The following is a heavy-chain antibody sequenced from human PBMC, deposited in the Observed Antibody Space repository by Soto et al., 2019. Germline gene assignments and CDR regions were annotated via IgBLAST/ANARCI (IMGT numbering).Heavy chain of an antibody. V-gene: IGHV1-18*04. CDR2: ISPNSGRP. D-gene: IGHD3-3*01. J-gene: IGHJ4*02. CDR1: GYTFTKYD. CDR3: VRQYYDFWTDYPDFDY. Sequence: ASVKVSCKTSGYTFTKYDISWVRQPPGQGLEWLGLISPNSGRPSYAQKFEGRVTMTTDTSTTTAYLELRSLRSDDTAVYYCVRQYYDFWTDYPDFDYWGQGTLVTVSS.